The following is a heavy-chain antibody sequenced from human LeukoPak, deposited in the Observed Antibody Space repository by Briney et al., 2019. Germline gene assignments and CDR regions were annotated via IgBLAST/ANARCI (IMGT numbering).Heavy chain of an antibody. V-gene: IGHV5-51*01. J-gene: IGHJ4*02. CDR1: GYSFTSYW. CDR2: IYPGDSET. D-gene: IGHD5-12*01. CDR3: ARARRYGDYDFDY. Sequence: GESLKISCKGSGYSFTSYWIGWVRQMPGKGLEWMGIIYPGDSETRYSPSFQGQVTISADKSSSTAYLQWSSLKASDTAMYYCARARRYGDYDFDYWGQGTLVTVSS.